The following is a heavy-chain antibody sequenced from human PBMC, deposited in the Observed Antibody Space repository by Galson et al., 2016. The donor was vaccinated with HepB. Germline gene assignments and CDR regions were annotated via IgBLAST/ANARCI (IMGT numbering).Heavy chain of an antibody. CDR1: GFTFNAHW. CDR2: IRGDGIVS. J-gene: IGHJ4*02. D-gene: IGHD3-10*01. Sequence: SLRLSCAASGFTFNAHWMNWVRQAPGKGLEWVANIRGDGIVSYYAESVRGRFTISRDNTKKSLYLQMNGLRVDETACYYCSREMTGSYFDWGQGTLATVSS. CDR3: SREMTGSYFD. V-gene: IGHV3-7*03.